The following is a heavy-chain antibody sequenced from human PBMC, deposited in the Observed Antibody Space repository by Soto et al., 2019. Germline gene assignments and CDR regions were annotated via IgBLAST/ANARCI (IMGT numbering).Heavy chain of an antibody. CDR2: IIPIFGTA. V-gene: IGHV1-69*01. J-gene: IGHJ6*02. Sequence: QVQLVQSGAEVKKPGSSVKVSCKASGGTFRSYAISWVRQVPGQGLEWMGGIIPIFGTANYAQKFQGRVTITADESTSTAYMELSSLRSEDTAVYYCARLPGFHYYYGMDVWGQGTTVTVS. CDR3: ARLPGFHYYYGMDV. CDR1: GGTFRSYA.